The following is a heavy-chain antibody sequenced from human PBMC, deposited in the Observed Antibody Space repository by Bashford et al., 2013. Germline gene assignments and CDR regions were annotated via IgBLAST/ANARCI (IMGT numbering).Heavy chain of an antibody. CDR3: VRAGGIATRGSDS. CDR2: IHYSGST. D-gene: IGHD1-1*01. V-gene: IGHV4-59*08. Sequence: SETLSLTCAVSGGSISGYYWNWIRQPPGKGLEWIGFIHYSGSTWYNPSLKSRVTISVDTSKSQFSLKLTSVTAADTAIYYCVRAGGIATRGSDSWGQGTLVTVSS. CDR1: GGSISGYY. J-gene: IGHJ4*02.